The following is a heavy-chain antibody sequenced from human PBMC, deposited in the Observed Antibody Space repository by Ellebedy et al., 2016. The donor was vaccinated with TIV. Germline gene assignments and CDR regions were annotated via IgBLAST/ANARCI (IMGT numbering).Heavy chain of an antibody. V-gene: IGHV4-59*08. CDR1: GGSIFSYY. J-gene: IGHJ4*02. D-gene: IGHD3-3*01. CDR3: ARWEARGYDIWSGYEY. CDR2: IYYSGST. Sequence: MPSETLSLTCTVSGGSIFSYYWSWIRQPPGKGLEWIGYIYYSGSTSYNPSLESRVTISVDMSKNQFSLKLSSVTAADTAVYYCARWEARGYDIWSGYEYWGQGNLVTVSS.